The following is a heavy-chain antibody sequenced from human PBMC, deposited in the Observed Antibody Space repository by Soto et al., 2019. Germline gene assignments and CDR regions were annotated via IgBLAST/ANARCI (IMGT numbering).Heavy chain of an antibody. CDR1: GYSFSTYA. Sequence: QVPLVQSGGEVKKPGASVKVSCKASGYSFSTYAITWVRQAPGQGLEWMGWISGYDGETKYAQRFQGRVTMTTDTSTSTGYMELRSLRSDDTAVYYCARGSKLLQLIRLFDPWGQGTLVTVSS. CDR3: ARGSKLLQLIRLFDP. D-gene: IGHD6-13*01. CDR2: ISGYDGET. V-gene: IGHV1-18*01. J-gene: IGHJ5*02.